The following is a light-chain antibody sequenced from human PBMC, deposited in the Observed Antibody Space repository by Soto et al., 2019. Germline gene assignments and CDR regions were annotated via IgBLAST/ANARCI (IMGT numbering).Light chain of an antibody. CDR2: GAS. J-gene: IGKJ1*01. V-gene: IGKV3D-20*02. Sequence: VLTQSPAPMSLSPGERATLSCRASRGVRANYLAWYQQTPGQAPRLLIYGASSRATGIPDRFSGSGSGTDFTLTISSLEPEDCTVDYCQQRTNWPCTFGQGTKV. CDR1: RGVRANY. CDR3: QQRTNWPCT.